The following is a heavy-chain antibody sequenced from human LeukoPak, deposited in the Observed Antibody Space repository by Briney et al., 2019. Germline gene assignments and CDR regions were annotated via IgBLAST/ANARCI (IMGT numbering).Heavy chain of an antibody. V-gene: IGHV1-8*01. CDR2: MNPNSGNT. D-gene: IGHD6-25*01. CDR1: GYTFTSYG. Sequence: ASVKVSCKASGYTFTSYGINWVRQATGQGLEWMGWMNPNSGNTGYAQKFQGRVTMTRNTSISTAYMELSSLRSEDTAVYYCARQAGYSSVYGMDVWGQGTTVTVSS. J-gene: IGHJ6*02. CDR3: ARQAGYSSVYGMDV.